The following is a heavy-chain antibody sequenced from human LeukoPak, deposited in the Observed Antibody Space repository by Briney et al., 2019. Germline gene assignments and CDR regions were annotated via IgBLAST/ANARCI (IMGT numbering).Heavy chain of an antibody. J-gene: IGHJ3*02. Sequence: SGTLSLTCAVSGGSIISSDWWSWVRQPPGKGLEWIGEIYHSGSTNYNPSLKSRVTISVDKSKNQFSLGLSSVTAADTAVYYCAREENYIVGATEPFDIWGQGTMVTVSS. V-gene: IGHV4-4*02. D-gene: IGHD1-26*01. CDR1: GGSIISSDW. CDR3: AREENYIVGATEPFDI. CDR2: IYHSGST.